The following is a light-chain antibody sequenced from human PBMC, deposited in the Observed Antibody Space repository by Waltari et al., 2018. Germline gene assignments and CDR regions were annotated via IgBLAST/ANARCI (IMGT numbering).Light chain of an antibody. V-gene: IGKV3-20*01. CDR1: RSVGRA. Sequence: SCRASRSVGRALIWYQQKPGQAPRLLIYGASTRATGIPDRFSGSGSGTDFSLTITRLEPEDFAVYYCQRNDRLPVTFGQGTKVEIK. CDR3: QRNDRLPVT. J-gene: IGKJ1*01. CDR2: GAS.